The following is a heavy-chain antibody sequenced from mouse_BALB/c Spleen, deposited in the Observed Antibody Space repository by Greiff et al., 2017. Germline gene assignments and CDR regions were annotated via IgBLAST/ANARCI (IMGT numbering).Heavy chain of an antibody. CDR3: ARVYYDYDDY. CDR2: INSNGGST. D-gene: IGHD2-4*01. J-gene: IGHJ2*01. Sequence: EVKLVESGGGLVQPGGSLKLSCAASGFTFSSYGMSWVRQTPDKRLELVATINSNGGSTYYPDSVKGRFTISRDNAKNTLYLQMSSLKSEDTAMYYCARVYYDYDDYWGQGTTLTVSS. V-gene: IGHV5-6-3*01. CDR1: GFTFSSYG.